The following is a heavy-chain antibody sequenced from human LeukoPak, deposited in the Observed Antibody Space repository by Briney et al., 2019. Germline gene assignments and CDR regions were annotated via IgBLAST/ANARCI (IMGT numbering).Heavy chain of an antibody. D-gene: IGHD5-12*01. CDR1: GGTFSSYA. CDR3: ARDREAIVATKVGLYYFDY. CDR2: IIPIFGTA. Sequence: SVKVSCKASGGTFSSYAISWVRQAPGQGLEWMGGIIPIFGTANYAQKFQGRVTITTDESTSTAYMELSSLRSDDTAVYYCARDREAIVATKVGLYYFDYWGQGTLVTVSS. V-gene: IGHV1-69*05. J-gene: IGHJ4*02.